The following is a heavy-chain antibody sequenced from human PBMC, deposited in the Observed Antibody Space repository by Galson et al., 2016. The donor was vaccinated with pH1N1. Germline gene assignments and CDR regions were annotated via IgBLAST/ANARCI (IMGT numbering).Heavy chain of an antibody. Sequence: SVKVSCKASGYTLSRYYMHWLRQAPGQGLEWMGIIDPSSGSTTYAQKFQGRVTMTHDTATNTVYMELSSLRSDDTAVYYCARRYYFDYWGQGVRVIVSS. CDR3: ARRYYFDY. V-gene: IGHV1-46*03. J-gene: IGHJ4*02. CDR1: GYTLSRYY. CDR2: IDPSSGST.